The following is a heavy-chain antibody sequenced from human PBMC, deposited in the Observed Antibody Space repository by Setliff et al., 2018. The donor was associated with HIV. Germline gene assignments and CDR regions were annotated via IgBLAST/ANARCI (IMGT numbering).Heavy chain of an antibody. J-gene: IGHJ4*02. CDR1: GYTFTDYY. CDR2: INPKSGNT. D-gene: IGHD1-26*01. V-gene: IGHV1-2*02. Sequence: ASLKVSCKASGYTFTDYYIHWVRQAPGQGLEWMGWINPKSGNTKYAQKFQDRVTMTRDTSISTAYMELSRLTSDDTAVYYCARAIAWGGSYWNFDYWGQGTLVTVSS. CDR3: ARAIAWGGSYWNFDY.